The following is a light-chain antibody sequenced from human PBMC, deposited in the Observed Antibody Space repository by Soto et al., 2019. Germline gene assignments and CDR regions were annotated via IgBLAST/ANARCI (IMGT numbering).Light chain of an antibody. CDR3: QQSYSTLFA. J-gene: IGKJ3*01. CDR1: RSVNNY. V-gene: IGKV1-39*01. Sequence: IQMTQSPSSLSASVGDRVTITCRASRSVNNYLNWYQQIPGKAPKLLIHTASSLQSGVPSRFSGSGSGTDYTLTISSLQPEDFATYYCQQSYSTLFAFGPVTKVDIK. CDR2: TAS.